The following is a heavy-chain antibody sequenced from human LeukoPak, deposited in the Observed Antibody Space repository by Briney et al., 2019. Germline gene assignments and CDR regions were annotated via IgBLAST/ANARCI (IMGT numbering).Heavy chain of an antibody. CDR3: ARDGATWTDSSGYYSLYYYGMDV. CDR2: ISSSSSYT. D-gene: IGHD3-22*01. J-gene: IGHJ6*02. V-gene: IGHV3-11*05. Sequence: GGSLRLSCAASGFTFSDYYMSWIRQAPGKGLEWVSYISSSSSYTNYADSVKGRFTISRDNAKNSLYLQMNSLRAEDTAVYYCARDGATWTDSSGYYSLYYYGMDVWGQGTTVTVSS. CDR1: GFTFSDYY.